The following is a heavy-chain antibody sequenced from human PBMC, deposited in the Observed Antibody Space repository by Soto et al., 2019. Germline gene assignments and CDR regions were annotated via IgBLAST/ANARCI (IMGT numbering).Heavy chain of an antibody. Sequence: SETLSLTCTVSGGSISSSSYYWGWIRQPPGKGLEWIGSIYYSGSTYYNPSLKSRVTISVDTSKNQFSLKLSSVTAADTAVYYCARHDFGVLHNWFDPWGQGTLVTVST. J-gene: IGHJ5*02. CDR1: GGSISSSSYY. V-gene: IGHV4-39*01. CDR3: ARHDFGVLHNWFDP. CDR2: IYYSGST. D-gene: IGHD3-3*01.